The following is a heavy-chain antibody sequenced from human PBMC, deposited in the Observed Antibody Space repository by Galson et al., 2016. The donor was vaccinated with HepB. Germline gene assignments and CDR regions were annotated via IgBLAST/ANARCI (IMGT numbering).Heavy chain of an antibody. CDR3: AKGLHGSGSYAFNN. Sequence: SLRLSCAASGFTFSNYAMSWVRQPPGKGLEWVSTISGTGGRAYYADSVKGRFTISRDNSKNTLFLQRGNLRVEDTAVYYCAKGLHGSGSYAFNNWGQGTLVTVSS. CDR2: ISGTGGRA. CDR1: GFTFSNYA. J-gene: IGHJ4*02. D-gene: IGHD3-10*01. V-gene: IGHV3-23*01.